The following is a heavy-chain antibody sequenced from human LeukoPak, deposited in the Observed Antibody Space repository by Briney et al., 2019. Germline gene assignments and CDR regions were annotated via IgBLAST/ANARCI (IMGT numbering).Heavy chain of an antibody. V-gene: IGHV4-34*01. CDR1: GGSFSGYY. Sequence: PSETLSLTCAVYGGSFSGYYWSWIRQPPGKGLEWIGEINHSGSTNYNPSLKSRVTISVDTSKNQFSLKLSSVTAADTAVYYCARSIDRYYYYGMDVWGQGTTVTVSS. D-gene: IGHD2-15*01. CDR3: ARSIDRYYYYGMDV. J-gene: IGHJ6*02. CDR2: INHSGST.